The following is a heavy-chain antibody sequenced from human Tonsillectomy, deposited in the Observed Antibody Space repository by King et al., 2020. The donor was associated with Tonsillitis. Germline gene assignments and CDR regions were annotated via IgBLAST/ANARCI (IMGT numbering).Heavy chain of an antibody. V-gene: IGHV4-4*07. D-gene: IGHD5-12*01. J-gene: IGHJ3*02. Sequence: QLQESGPGLVKPSETLSLTCTVSGGSISSYYWSWIRQPAGKGLEWIGRIYTSGSTTYNPSLKSRVTMSLETSKNQFSLRLSSVTAADTAVYYCARDVDWVSAFDIWGQGTMVTVSS. CDR1: GGSISSYY. CDR3: ARDVDWVSAFDI. CDR2: IYTSGST.